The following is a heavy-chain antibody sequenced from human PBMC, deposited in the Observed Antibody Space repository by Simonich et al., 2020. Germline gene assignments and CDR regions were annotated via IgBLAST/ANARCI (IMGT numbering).Heavy chain of an antibody. Sequence: GGGLVQPGGSLRLSCAASGFTFSSYALSWVRQVPGQVLGSGSAMRGSGGSTNYADSVKGRFTISRDNSKNTLYLQMNSLRADETAVYDSAKDLEECITRIVVVIDAFEIWGQGTMVTVSS. CDR2: MRGSGGST. D-gene: IGHD3-22*01. J-gene: IGHJ3*02. CDR1: GFTFSSYA. V-gene: IGHV3-23*01. CDR3: AKDLEECITRIVVVIDAFEI.